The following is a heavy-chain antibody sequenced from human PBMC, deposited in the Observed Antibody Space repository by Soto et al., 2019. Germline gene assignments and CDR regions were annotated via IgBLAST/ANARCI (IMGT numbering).Heavy chain of an antibody. CDR3: AGQTFTIAAASYGRSNWFDP. CDR1: GGSITSSSHF. CDR2: IYFTGNT. J-gene: IGHJ5*02. V-gene: IGHV4-39*01. D-gene: IGHD6-25*01. Sequence: SETLSLTCTVSGGSITSSSHFWGWVRQPPGKWLEWIGTIYFTGNTYYTPSLKSRLTMSIDTSKNEFSLRLNSVTAADTAVYYCAGQTFTIAAASYGRSNWFDPWGPGTLVTVS.